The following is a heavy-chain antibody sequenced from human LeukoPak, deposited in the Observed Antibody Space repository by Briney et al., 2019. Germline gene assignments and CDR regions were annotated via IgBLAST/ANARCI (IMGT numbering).Heavy chain of an antibody. Sequence: GGSLRLSCAASGFTFDDYAMHWVRQAPGKGLEWVSGISWNSGSIGYADSVKGRFTISRDNAKNSLYLQMNSLRAEDTALYYCAKGGLYSFRVGDFDYWGQGILVTVSS. J-gene: IGHJ4*02. CDR3: AKGGLYSFRVGDFDY. CDR1: GFTFDDYA. D-gene: IGHD5-18*01. V-gene: IGHV3-9*01. CDR2: ISWNSGSI.